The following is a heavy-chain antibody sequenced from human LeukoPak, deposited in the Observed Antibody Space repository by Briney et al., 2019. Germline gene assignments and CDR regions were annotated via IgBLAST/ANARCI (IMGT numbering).Heavy chain of an antibody. CDR3: ARPYSTGINWLDP. CDR1: GYTFTGYY. Sequence: GASVKVSCKASGYTFTGYYMHWVRQAPGQGLEWMGWINPNSGGTNYAQKFQGRVTMTRDTSISTAYMELSRLRSDDTAVYYCARPYSTGINWLDPWGQGTLVTVSS. D-gene: IGHD4-11*01. J-gene: IGHJ5*02. V-gene: IGHV1-2*02. CDR2: INPNSGGT.